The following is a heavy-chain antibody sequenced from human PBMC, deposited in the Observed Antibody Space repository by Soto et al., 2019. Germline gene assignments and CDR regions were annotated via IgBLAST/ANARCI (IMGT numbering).Heavy chain of an antibody. CDR1: GYSFTSYW. V-gene: IGHV5-10-1*01. D-gene: IGHD5-12*01. CDR2: IDPSDSYT. Sequence: GESLKISCKGSGYSFTSYWISWVRQMPGKGLEWMGRIDPSDSYTSYSPSFQGHVTISPDRSISTAYLQWSSLKASDTAMYYCARHLSGSHRGDAFDIWGQGTMVTVSS. J-gene: IGHJ3*02. CDR3: ARHLSGSHRGDAFDI.